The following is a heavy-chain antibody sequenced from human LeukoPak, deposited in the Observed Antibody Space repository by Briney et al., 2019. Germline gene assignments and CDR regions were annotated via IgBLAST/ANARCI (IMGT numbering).Heavy chain of an antibody. J-gene: IGHJ4*02. D-gene: IGHD3-10*01. CDR3: TSWADSGNYYRGDDY. V-gene: IGHV3-73*01. CDR1: GFTFSGSA. CDR2: IRSKANSYAT. Sequence: GGSLRLSCAASGFTFSGSAVHWVRQASGKGLEWVGRIRSKANSYATAYAASVKGRFTISRDDSKNTAYLQMNSLKTEDTAVYHCTSWADSGNYYRGDDYWGQGTLVTVSS.